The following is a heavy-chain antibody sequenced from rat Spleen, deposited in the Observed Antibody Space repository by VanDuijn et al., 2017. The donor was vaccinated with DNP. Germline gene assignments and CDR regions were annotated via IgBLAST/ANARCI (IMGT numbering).Heavy chain of an antibody. D-gene: IGHD1-10*01. CDR2: ITPNGGST. V-gene: IGHV5-19*01. Sequence: EVQLVESGEGLVQPGRSLNLSCAASGFTFSDYGMHWIRQAPTKGLEWVASITPNGGSTYYRDSVKGRFTIPRDNAKSTLYLQMDSLRSEDTATYYCTTHYNNYVVGALDAWGQGTSVTVSS. CDR3: TTHYNNYVVGALDA. CDR1: GFTFSDYG. J-gene: IGHJ4*01.